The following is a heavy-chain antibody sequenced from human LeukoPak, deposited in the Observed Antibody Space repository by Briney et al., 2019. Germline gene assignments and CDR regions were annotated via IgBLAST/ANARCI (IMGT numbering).Heavy chain of an antibody. V-gene: IGHV3-23*01. CDR1: GFSFSTYS. D-gene: IGHD2-8*01. CDR3: AKDVRRCNGACT. CDR2: ISASGGDT. J-gene: IGHJ5*02. Sequence: GGSLRLSCAASGFSFSTYSFSWVRQAPGKGLEWVSGISASGGDTFYADSVKGRFTISRDNSKNTLSLQMNSLRVEDTAIYYCAKDVRRCNGACTWGQGTLVTVSS.